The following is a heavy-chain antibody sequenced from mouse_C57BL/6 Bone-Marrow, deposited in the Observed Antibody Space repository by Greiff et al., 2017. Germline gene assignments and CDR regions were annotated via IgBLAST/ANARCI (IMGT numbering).Heavy chain of an antibody. J-gene: IGHJ4*01. Sequence: DVQLVESGGGLVQPGGSLKLSCAASGFTFSDYYMYLVRQTPEKRLEWVAYISNGGGSTYYPDTVKGRFTISRDNAKNTLYLQMSRLKSEDTAMYYCARHECYGSYYYAMDYRGQGTSVTVSS. D-gene: IGHD1-1*01. V-gene: IGHV5-12*01. CDR1: GFTFSDYY. CDR3: ARHECYGSYYYAMDY. CDR2: ISNGGGST.